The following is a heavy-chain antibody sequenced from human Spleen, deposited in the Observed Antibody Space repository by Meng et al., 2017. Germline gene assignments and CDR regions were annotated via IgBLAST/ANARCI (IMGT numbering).Heavy chain of an antibody. V-gene: IGHV4-61*02. CDR2: IYTSVTT. J-gene: IGHJ6*02. CDR1: GGSISSGSYY. CDR3: AREKAAGLYYYYYGMDV. Sequence: SCTASGGSISSGSYYWSWIRQPAGKGLEWIGRIYTSVTTNYNPSLKSRVTMSVDTSKNQFSLKLSTVTAADTAVYYCAREKAAGLYYYYYGMDVWGQGTTVTVSS. D-gene: IGHD6-13*01.